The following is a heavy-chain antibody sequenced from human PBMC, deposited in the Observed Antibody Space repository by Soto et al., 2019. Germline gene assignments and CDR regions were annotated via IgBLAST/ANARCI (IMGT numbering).Heavy chain of an antibody. CDR1: VFTFSRXA. CDR2: ISRNGDNI. Sequence: PXLXCAAYVFTFSRXAIKCVSQAPGRELEWISYISRNGDNIYYADSVKGLFNISRKNAKNSLHLQMNSLRAEETAVDYWARDMGARSPVSHWFDPWGQGTLVTVS. J-gene: IGHJ5*02. D-gene: IGHD3-10*01. CDR3: ARDMGARSPVSHWFDP. V-gene: IGHV3-48*03.